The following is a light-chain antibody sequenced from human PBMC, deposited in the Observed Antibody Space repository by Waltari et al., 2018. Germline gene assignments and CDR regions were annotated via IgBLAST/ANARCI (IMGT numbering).Light chain of an antibody. CDR2: DVS. Sequence: QSVVTQPASVSGSPGQSISISCTGTSHAIGATDYVSWYQQHPGRAPQLVIYDVSVRPSGVSIRFSGSKSGNTASLTISGLQAEDEALYYCSSYTLTNPVVFGGGTKLTVL. CDR3: SSYTLTNPVV. J-gene: IGLJ2*01. V-gene: IGLV2-14*03. CDR1: SHAIGATDY.